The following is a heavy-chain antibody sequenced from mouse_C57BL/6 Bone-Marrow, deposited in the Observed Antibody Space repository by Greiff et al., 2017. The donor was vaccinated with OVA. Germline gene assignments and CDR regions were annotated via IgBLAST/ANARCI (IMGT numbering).Heavy chain of an antibody. J-gene: IGHJ1*03. CDR1: GFSLTSYG. D-gene: IGHD2-1*01. V-gene: IGHV2-2*01. Sequence: VKLQQSGPGLVQPSQSLSITCTVSGFSLTSYGVHWVRQSPGKGLEWLGVIWSGGSTDYNAAFISRLSISKDNSKSQVFFKMNSLQADDTAIYYCARNRRNCGDWYFDVWGTGTTVTVSS. CDR3: ARNRRNCGDWYFDV. CDR2: IWSGGST.